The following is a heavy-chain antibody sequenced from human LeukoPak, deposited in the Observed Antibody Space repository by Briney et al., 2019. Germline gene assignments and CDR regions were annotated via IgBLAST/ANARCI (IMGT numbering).Heavy chain of an antibody. D-gene: IGHD3-3*01. CDR1: GSTSSSYW. Sequence: GGSLRLSCAASGSTSSSYWMHWVRQAPGKGLVWVSRINSDGSSTSYADSVKGRFTISRDNAKNTLYLQMNSLRAEDTAVYYCATNRITIFGVVTDYWGQGTLVTVSS. CDR3: ATNRITIFGVVTDY. CDR2: INSDGSST. V-gene: IGHV3-74*01. J-gene: IGHJ4*02.